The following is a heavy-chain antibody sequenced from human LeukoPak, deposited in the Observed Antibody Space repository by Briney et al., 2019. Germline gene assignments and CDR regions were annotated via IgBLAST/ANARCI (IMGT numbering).Heavy chain of an antibody. D-gene: IGHD3-10*01. CDR2: IYTSGST. CDR1: GGSISSYY. Sequence: SETLSLTCTVSGGSISSYYWSWIRQPAGKGLEWIGRIYTSGSTNYNPSLKSRVTMSVDTSKNQFSLKLSSVTAADTALYYCAKSGDAALWFGIMDVWGKGTTVTISS. CDR3: AKSGDAALWFGIMDV. V-gene: IGHV4-4*07. J-gene: IGHJ6*03.